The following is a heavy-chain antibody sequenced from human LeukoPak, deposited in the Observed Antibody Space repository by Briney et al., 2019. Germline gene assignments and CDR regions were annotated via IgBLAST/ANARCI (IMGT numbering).Heavy chain of an antibody. CDR1: AGSISSYY. V-gene: IGHV4-59*08. Sequence: SETLSLTCTVSAGSISSYYWTWLRQSPGKGLEWIGYIYYTGTTKYNPSLTSRVTISIDTSKNQFSLKLSSVTAADTAVYYCATSVGTTGTTWGQGTLVIVSS. CDR2: IYYTGTT. J-gene: IGHJ4*02. CDR3: ATSVGTTGTT. D-gene: IGHD1-1*01.